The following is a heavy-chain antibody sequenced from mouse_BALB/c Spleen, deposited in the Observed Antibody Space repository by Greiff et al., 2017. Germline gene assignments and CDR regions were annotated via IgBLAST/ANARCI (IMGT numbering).Heavy chain of an antibody. J-gene: IGHJ4*01. D-gene: IGHD2-3*01. CDR2: ISSGGSYT. CDR3: ARAGYDGYYYAMDY. V-gene: IGHV5-9-4*01. CDR1: GFTFSSYA. Sequence: EVQLVESGGGLVKPGGSLKLSCAASGFTFSSYAMSWVRQSPEKRLEWVAEISSGGSYTYYPDTVTGRFTISRDNAKNTLYLEMSSLRSEDTAMYYCARAGYDGYYYAMDYWGQGTSVTVSS.